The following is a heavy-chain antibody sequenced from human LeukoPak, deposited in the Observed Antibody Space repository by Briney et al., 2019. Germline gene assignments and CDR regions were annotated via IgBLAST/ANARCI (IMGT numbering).Heavy chain of an antibody. V-gene: IGHV4-59*01. J-gene: IGHJ5*02. CDR1: GGSISSYY. CDR2: IYYSGST. Sequence: PSETLPLTCTVSGGSISSYYWSWIRQPPGKGLEWIGYIYYSGSTNYNPSLKSRVTISVDTSKNQFSLKLSSVTAADTAVYYCARGWCDIVLMENWFDPWGQGTLVTVSS. D-gene: IGHD2-8*01. CDR3: ARGWCDIVLMENWFDP.